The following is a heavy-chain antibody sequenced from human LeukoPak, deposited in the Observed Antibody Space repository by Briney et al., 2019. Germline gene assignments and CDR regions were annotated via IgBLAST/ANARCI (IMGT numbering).Heavy chain of an antibody. D-gene: IGHD4/OR15-4a*01. CDR1: GFTFSSYG. CDR2: ISSGGGST. CDR3: ARRAGAYSHPYDY. Sequence: GGSLRLSCAASGFTFSSYGMSWVRQAPGKGLEWVSVISSGGGSTYYADSVKGRFTISRDNSKNTLYLQVNSLRAEDTAVYYCARRAGAYSHPYDYWGQGTLVTVSS. V-gene: IGHV3-23*01. J-gene: IGHJ4*02.